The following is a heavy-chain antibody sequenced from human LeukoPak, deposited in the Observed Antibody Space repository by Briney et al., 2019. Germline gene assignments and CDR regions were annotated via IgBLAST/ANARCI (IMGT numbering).Heavy chain of an antibody. J-gene: IGHJ3*02. V-gene: IGHV4-39*01. CDR1: GGSISSSSYY. D-gene: IGHD3-10*01. CDR3: ASDDPLRAFDI. Sequence: PSETLSLTCTVSGGSISSSSYYWGWLRQPPGTGLEWIGSIYYSGSTYYNPSLKSRVTISVDTSKNQFSLKLSSVTAADTAVYYCASDDPLRAFDIWGQGTMVTVSS. CDR2: IYYSGST.